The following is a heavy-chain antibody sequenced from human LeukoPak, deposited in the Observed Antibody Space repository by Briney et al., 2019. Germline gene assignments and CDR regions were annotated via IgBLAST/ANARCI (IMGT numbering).Heavy chain of an antibody. CDR1: GYRFTSCW. J-gene: IGHJ6*02. CDR2: IYPGDSDT. CDR3: ARRTTARGMDV. D-gene: IGHD4-17*01. Sequence: RGGSLQISCKGSGYRFTSCWIGGVRQVPGKGLEGMGIIYPGDSDTRYSPSFQGQVTISADKSISTAYLQWSSLKASDTAMYYCARRTTARGMDVWGQGTTVTVSS. V-gene: IGHV5-51*01.